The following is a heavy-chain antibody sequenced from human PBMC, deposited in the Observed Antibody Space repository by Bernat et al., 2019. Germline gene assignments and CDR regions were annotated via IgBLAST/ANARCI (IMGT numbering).Heavy chain of an antibody. D-gene: IGHD3-22*01. J-gene: IGHJ6*02. CDR3: ARPKYYYDSSGYYYYGMDV. Sequence: QLQLQESGPGLVKPSETLSLTCTVSGGSISSSSYYWGWIRQPPGKGLEWIGSIYYSGSTYYNPSLKSRVTISVDTSKNQFSLKLSSVTAADTAVYYCARPKYYYDSSGYYYYGMDVWGQGTTVTVSS. CDR2: IYYSGST. CDR1: GGSISSSSYY. V-gene: IGHV4-39*01.